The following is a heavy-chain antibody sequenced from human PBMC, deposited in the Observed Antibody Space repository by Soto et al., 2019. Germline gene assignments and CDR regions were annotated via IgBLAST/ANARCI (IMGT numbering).Heavy chain of an antibody. CDR2: IYYSGST. CDR1: GGSISSYY. J-gene: IGHJ5*02. V-gene: IGHV4-59*01. Sequence: SETLSLTCTVPGGSISSYYWSWIRQPPGKGLEWIGYIYYSGSTNYNPSLKSRVTISVDTSKNQFSLKLSSVTAADTAVYYCARGDILTGNRYNWFDPWGQGTLVTVSS. CDR3: ARGDILTGNRYNWFDP. D-gene: IGHD3-9*01.